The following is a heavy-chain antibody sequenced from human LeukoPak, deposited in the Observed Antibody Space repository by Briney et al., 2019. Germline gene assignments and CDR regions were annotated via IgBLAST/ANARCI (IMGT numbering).Heavy chain of an antibody. Sequence: VASVKVSCKASGYTFTSYYMHWVRQAPGQGLEWMGIINPSGGSTSYAQKFQGRVTMTRDTSTSTVYMELSSLRSEDTAVYYCARALYSSSWYLWPFDYWGQGTLVTVSS. CDR1: GYTFTSYY. D-gene: IGHD6-13*01. J-gene: IGHJ4*02. CDR3: ARALYSSSWYLWPFDY. CDR2: INPSGGST. V-gene: IGHV1-46*01.